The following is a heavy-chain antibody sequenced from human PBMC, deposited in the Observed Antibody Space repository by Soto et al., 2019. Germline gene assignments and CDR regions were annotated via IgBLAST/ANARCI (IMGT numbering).Heavy chain of an antibody. D-gene: IGHD2-15*01. J-gene: IGHJ6*03. Sequence: EVQLLESGGGLVQPGGSLRLSCAASGFTFSSYAMSWVRQAPGKGLEWVSAISGSGGSTYYADSVKDRFTISRDNYKNTLYRQMNILRAEDTAVYYSAKERVVVAASHMDVWGKGTTVTVSS. CDR1: GFTFSSYA. CDR2: ISGSGGST. V-gene: IGHV3-23*01. CDR3: AKERVVVAASHMDV.